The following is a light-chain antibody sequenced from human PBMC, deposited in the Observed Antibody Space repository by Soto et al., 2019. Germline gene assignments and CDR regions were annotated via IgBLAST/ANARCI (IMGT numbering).Light chain of an antibody. Sequence: IQLTQSPASLSASVGDRFTFTCLASQDIAIYLAWYQQKPGEAPNLLIHTASTLHGGVPSRFSGSGSGTDFTLTITSLQAEDFATYYCQQTRAYPSTFGGGTKVDI. CDR2: TAS. CDR3: QQTRAYPST. J-gene: IGKJ4*01. V-gene: IGKV1-9*01. CDR1: QDIAIY.